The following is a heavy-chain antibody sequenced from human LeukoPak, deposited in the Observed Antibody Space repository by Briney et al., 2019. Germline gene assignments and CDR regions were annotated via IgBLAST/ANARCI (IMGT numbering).Heavy chain of an antibody. CDR1: GFTVSSNY. V-gene: IGHV3-15*01. D-gene: IGHD4-17*01. CDR2: IKSKTDGGTT. Sequence: GGSLRLSCAASGFTVSSNYMSWVRQAPGKGLEWVGRIKSKTDGGTTDYAAPVKGRFTISRDDSKNTLYLQMNSLKTEDTAVYYCTTSTVTTLGLENWGQGTLVTVSS. CDR3: TTSTVTTLGLEN. J-gene: IGHJ4*02.